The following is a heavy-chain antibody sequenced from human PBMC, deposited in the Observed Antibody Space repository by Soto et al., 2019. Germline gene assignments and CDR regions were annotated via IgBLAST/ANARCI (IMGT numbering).Heavy chain of an antibody. CDR2: TYYRSKWYN. V-gene: IGHV6-1*01. CDR3: ARVGPGAGHYYSCGMDV. J-gene: IGHJ6*02. CDR1: GDSVSSNSAA. Sequence: TLSLTCAISGDSVSSNSAAWNWIRQSPSRGLEWLGRTYYRSKWYNDYAVSVKSRITINPDTSKNQFSLQLNSVAPEDTAVYYCARVGPGAGHYYSCGMDVWGQGTTVTVSS. D-gene: IGHD6-13*01.